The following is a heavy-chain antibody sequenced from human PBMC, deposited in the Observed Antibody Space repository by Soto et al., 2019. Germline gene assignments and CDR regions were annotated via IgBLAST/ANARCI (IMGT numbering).Heavy chain of an antibody. CDR2: ISDTGGRT. Sequence: EVQLVESGGGLVQPGGSLRLSCSASGFTFNTYAMHWVRQDPGTGLEYVSGISDTGGRTFNAASVRGRFSISRDTARETLFLQMSSLRAEDTAVYYCVKGSRGEYWYYYNGVDVWGQGTTVTVSS. V-gene: IGHV3-64D*08. J-gene: IGHJ6*02. CDR3: VKGSRGEYWYYYNGVDV. CDR1: GFTFNTYA. D-gene: IGHD2-15*01.